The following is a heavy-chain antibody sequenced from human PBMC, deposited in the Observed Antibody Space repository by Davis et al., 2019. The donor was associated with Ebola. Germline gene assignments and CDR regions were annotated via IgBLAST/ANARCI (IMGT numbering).Heavy chain of an antibody. D-gene: IGHD3-16*01. CDR3: LQDMIEEGLSSPHPDFQN. CDR1: GFTFRTYS. CDR2: ISSSGNTI. J-gene: IGHJ1*01. V-gene: IGHV3-48*01. Sequence: GESLKISCAASGFTFRTYSMNWVRQAPGKGLEWVSYISSSGNTIYYADSVKGRFTISRDNSKNSVYLQMNSLRAEDTAVYYCLQDMIEEGLSSPHPDFQNWGQGTLVTVSS.